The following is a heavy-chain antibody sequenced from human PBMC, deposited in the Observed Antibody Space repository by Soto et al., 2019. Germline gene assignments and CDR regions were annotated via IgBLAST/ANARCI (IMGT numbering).Heavy chain of an antibody. J-gene: IGHJ3*02. CDR2: INHSGST. Sequence: SETLSLTCAVYGGSFSGYYWSWIRQPPGKGLEWIGEINHSGSTNYNQSLKSRVTISVDTSKNQFSLKLSSVTAADTAVYYCARPRGSTVQNAFDIWGQGTMVTVSS. CDR1: GGSFSGYY. D-gene: IGHD3-16*01. CDR3: ARPRGSTVQNAFDI. V-gene: IGHV4-34*01.